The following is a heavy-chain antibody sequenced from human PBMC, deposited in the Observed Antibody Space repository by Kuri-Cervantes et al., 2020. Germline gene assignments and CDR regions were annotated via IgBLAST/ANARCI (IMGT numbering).Heavy chain of an antibody. CDR3: AGGGDWPNSKIDY. J-gene: IGHJ4*02. V-gene: IGHV4-61*09. Sequence: SETLSLTCIVSGGSIGSGSYYWSWIRQPAGKGLEWIGHIYTSGSTNYNPSLKSRVTMSIDTSKNQFSLKLTSVTAADTAVYYCAGGGDWPNSKIDYWGQGTLVTVSS. CDR1: GGSIGSGSYY. CDR2: IYTSGST. D-gene: IGHD2-21*02.